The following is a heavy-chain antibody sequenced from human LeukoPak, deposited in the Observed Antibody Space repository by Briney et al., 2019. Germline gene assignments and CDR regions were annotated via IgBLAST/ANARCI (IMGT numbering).Heavy chain of an antibody. V-gene: IGHV4-59*01. J-gene: IGHJ6*02. CDR2: IYYSGST. D-gene: IGHD3-3*01. CDR1: GGSISGYY. CDR3: ARNDPFTISLRDYYGMDV. Sequence: PSETLSLTCTVSGGSISGYYWSWIRQPPGKGVECVGYIYYSGSTNYNPSLKSRLTISVDTSKNQFSLRLSSVTAADTAVYYCARNDPFTISLRDYYGMDVWGQGTTVTVSS.